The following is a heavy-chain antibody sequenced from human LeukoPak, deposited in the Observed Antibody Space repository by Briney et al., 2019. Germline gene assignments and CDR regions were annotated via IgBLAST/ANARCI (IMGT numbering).Heavy chain of an antibody. CDR3: ARTKSSSWQLDY. Sequence: SVKVSCKASGGTFSSYAISWVRQAPGQGLEWMGGIIPIFGTANYAQKFQGRVTITTDESTSTAYMELSSLRSKDTAVYYCARTKSSSWQLDYWGQGTLVTVSS. V-gene: IGHV1-69*05. CDR1: GGTFSSYA. J-gene: IGHJ4*02. CDR2: IIPIFGTA. D-gene: IGHD6-13*01.